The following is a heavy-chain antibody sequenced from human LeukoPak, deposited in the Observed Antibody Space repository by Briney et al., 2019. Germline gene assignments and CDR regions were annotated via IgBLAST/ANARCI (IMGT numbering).Heavy chain of an antibody. CDR1: GFTVSSSF. D-gene: IGHD3-10*01. CDR2: IYSGGST. J-gene: IGHJ4*02. Sequence: GGSLRLSCAASGFTVSSSFMSWVRQAPGKGLEWVSVIYSGGSTYYADSVEGRFTISRDNSKNTLYLQMNSLRAEDTAVYYCARDLAESVGFALGYWGQGVLVTVSS. CDR3: ARDLAESVGFALGY. V-gene: IGHV3-53*01.